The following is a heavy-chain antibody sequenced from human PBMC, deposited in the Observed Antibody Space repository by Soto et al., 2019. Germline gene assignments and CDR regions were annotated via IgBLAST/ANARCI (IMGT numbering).Heavy chain of an antibody. CDR1: GFTFSNYY. J-gene: IGHJ4*02. Sequence: EEQLVESGGGLVQPGGSLRLSCAASGFTFSNYYMHWVRQAPGKGLVWVSHLKSDGSGTDYADSVKGRFTISRDNAKNTMCLPINSLRVEDTDVYYCGRGGVPAAVALWGQGTLVIVSS. CDR3: GRGGVPAAVAL. D-gene: IGHD2-2*01. V-gene: IGHV3-74*01. CDR2: LKSDGSGT.